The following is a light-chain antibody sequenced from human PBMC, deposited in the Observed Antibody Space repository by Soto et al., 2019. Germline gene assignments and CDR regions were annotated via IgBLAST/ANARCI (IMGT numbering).Light chain of an antibody. J-gene: IGKJ2*01. Sequence: EIVLTQSPGTLCLSPGERATLSCRASQSVTSYYLAWYQQKPGQPPKLLIYGASNRANGIPDRFSGRGSGTDFNLTISGLEPEDFALDFCNHYGTSTPYTFGQGTKVEIK. V-gene: IGKV3-20*01. CDR3: NHYGTSTPYT. CDR1: QSVTSYY. CDR2: GAS.